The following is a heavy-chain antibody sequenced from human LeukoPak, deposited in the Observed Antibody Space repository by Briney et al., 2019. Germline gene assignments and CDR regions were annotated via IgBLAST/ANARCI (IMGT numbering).Heavy chain of an antibody. V-gene: IGHV1-69*04. CDR3: AREGEEGGYYYYFDY. J-gene: IGHJ4*02. CDR2: IIPILGIA. Sequence: SVKVSCKASGGTFSSYAISWVRQAPGQGLEWMGRIIPILGIANYAQKFQGRVTITADKSTSTAYMELSSLRSEETAVYYCAREGEEGGYYYYFDYWGQGTLVTVSS. CDR1: GGTFSSYA. D-gene: IGHD3-22*01.